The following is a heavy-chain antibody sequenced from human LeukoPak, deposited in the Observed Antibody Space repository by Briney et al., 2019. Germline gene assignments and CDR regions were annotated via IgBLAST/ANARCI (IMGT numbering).Heavy chain of an antibody. J-gene: IGHJ4*02. V-gene: IGHV3-9*01. Sequence: GGSLRLSCAASGFTFDDYAMHWVRQAPGKGLEWVSGISWNSGSIGYADSVKGRFTISRDNSKNSLYLQMNSLRAEDTAVYYCARVERMYSSGWYRSYYFDYWGQGTLVTVSS. CDR3: ARVERMYSSGWYRSYYFDY. CDR1: GFTFDDYA. CDR2: ISWNSGSI. D-gene: IGHD6-19*01.